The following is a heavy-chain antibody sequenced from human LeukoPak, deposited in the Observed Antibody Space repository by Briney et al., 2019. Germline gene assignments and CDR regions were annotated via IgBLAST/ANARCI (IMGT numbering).Heavy chain of an antibody. CDR1: GYTFTGYY. CDR2: INPSSGGT. V-gene: IGHV1-2*02. Sequence: ASVKVSCKASGYTFTGYYMHWVRQAPGQGLEWMGWINPSSGGTNYAQKFQGRVTMTRDTSISTAYMELSRLRSDDTAVYYCARDPYDFWSGYPFDYWGQGTLVTVSS. J-gene: IGHJ4*02. D-gene: IGHD3-3*01. CDR3: ARDPYDFWSGYPFDY.